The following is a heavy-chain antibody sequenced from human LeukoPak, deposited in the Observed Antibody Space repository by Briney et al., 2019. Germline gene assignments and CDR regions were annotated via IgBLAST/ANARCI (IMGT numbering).Heavy chain of an antibody. J-gene: IGHJ4*02. CDR1: GYTFTGYY. D-gene: IGHD3-22*01. CDR3: ARDLLVGYYDSSGYCGY. CDR2: INPNSGGT. Sequence: ASVKVSCKASGYTFTGYYMHWVRRAPGQGLEWMGWINPNSGGTNYAQKFQGRVTMTRDTSISTAYMELSRLRSDDTAVYYCARDLLVGYYDSSGYCGYWGQGTLVTVSS. V-gene: IGHV1-2*02.